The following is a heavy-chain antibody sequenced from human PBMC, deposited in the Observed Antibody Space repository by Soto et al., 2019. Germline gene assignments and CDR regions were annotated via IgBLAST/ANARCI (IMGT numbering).Heavy chain of an antibody. Sequence: QVQLVQSGAEVKKPGSSVKVSCKASGGTFSSYAISWVRQAPGQGLEWMGGIIPIFGTANYAQKFQGRVTITADESTSTAYMELSSLRSEDTAVYYCASGRTHPAVAELASYDYWGQGTLVTVSS. CDR3: ASGRTHPAVAELASYDY. D-gene: IGHD6-19*01. CDR2: IIPIFGTA. V-gene: IGHV1-69*12. J-gene: IGHJ4*02. CDR1: GGTFSSYA.